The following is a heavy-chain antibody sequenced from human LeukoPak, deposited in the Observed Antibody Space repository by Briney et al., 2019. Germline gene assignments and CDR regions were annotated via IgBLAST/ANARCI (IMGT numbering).Heavy chain of an antibody. CDR1: GASFSDYY. D-gene: IGHD3-10*01. V-gene: IGHV4-34*01. J-gene: IGHJ5*02. CDR2: VYHGGST. Sequence: SETLSLTCAVYGASFSDYYWTWIRQPPGKGLEWIGDVYHGGSTNYNPSLKSRVTISVDTSKNQFSLKLSSVTAADTAVYYCARPYIKYYYGSGERNWFDPWGQGTLVTVSS. CDR3: ARPYIKYYYGSGERNWFDP.